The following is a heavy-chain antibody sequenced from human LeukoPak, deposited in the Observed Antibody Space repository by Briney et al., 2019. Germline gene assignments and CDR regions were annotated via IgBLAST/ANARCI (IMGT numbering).Heavy chain of an antibody. J-gene: IGHJ5*02. V-gene: IGHV1-2*02. D-gene: IGHD6-19*01. Sequence: GASVKVSCKASGYTFTGYYIHWVRQAPGQGLEWVGWINPNSGGAKYAQKFQARVTMTRDTSISTAYMGLSRLRSDDTAVYYCAKGRVVAGSKSLTYHWLDPWGQGTLVTVSS. CDR3: AKGRVVAGSKSLTYHWLDP. CDR1: GYTFTGYY. CDR2: INPNSGGA.